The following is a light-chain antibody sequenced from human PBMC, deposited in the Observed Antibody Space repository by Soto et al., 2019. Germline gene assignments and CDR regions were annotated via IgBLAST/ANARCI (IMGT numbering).Light chain of an antibody. Sequence: PGGRATLSCRASQSVSLSLAWYQQKPGQAPRLLIYDASKRASGFPARFSGSGSGTDFTLTISSLEPEDFAVYYCQERTGWSPWTFGQGTKVEIE. CDR1: QSVSLS. CDR2: DAS. V-gene: IGKV3-11*01. CDR3: QERTGWSPWT. J-gene: IGKJ1*01.